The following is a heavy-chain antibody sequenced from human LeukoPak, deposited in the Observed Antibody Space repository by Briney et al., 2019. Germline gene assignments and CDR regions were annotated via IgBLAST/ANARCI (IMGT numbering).Heavy chain of an antibody. CDR2: MNPNNGRT. CDR3: ARGSWITGTTSYYYHMDV. V-gene: IGHV1-8*01. J-gene: IGHJ6*03. CDR1: GYTFISYD. Sequence: GASVKVSCEASGYTFISYDINWVRQASGQGLEWMGWMNPNNGRTGYAQKFQGRVTMSRNSSISTVYMELNTLRSEDTAVYYCARGSWITGTTSYYYHMDVWGKGTTVTVSS. D-gene: IGHD1-7*01.